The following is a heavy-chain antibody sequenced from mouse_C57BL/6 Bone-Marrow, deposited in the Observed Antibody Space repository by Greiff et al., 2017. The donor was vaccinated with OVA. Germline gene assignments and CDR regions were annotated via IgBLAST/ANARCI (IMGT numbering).Heavy chain of an antibody. CDR1: GYTFTSYW. CDR3: ASAKLTGTYWYFDV. CDR2: IDPNSGGT. V-gene: IGHV1-72*01. D-gene: IGHD4-1*01. Sequence: VQLQQSGAELVKPGASVKLSCKASGYTFTSYWMHWVKQRPGRGLEWIGRIDPNSGGTKYNEKFKSKATLTVDKPSSTAYMQLSSLTSEDSAVYYCASAKLTGTYWYFDVWGTGTTVTVSS. J-gene: IGHJ1*03.